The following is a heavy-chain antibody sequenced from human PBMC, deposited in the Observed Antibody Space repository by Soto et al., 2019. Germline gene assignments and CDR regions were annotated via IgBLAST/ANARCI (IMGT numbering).Heavy chain of an antibody. CDR2: IYHSGST. D-gene: IGHD2-21*02. Sequence: TLSLTCTVSGGSISSGGYYWSWIRQHPGKGLEWMGYIYHSGSTYYNPSLKGRINMSVDTSKNQFSLKLSSVTAADTAVYYCARLVVTTTNWFNPWGQGTLVTVSS. V-gene: IGHV4-31*03. CDR3: ARLVVTTTNWFNP. CDR1: GGSISSGGYY. J-gene: IGHJ5*02.